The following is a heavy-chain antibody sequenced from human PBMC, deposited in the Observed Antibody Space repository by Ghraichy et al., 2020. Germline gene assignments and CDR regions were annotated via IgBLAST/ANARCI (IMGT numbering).Heavy chain of an antibody. CDR3: VHLARAYNGHDYLLYYFDF. J-gene: IGHJ4*02. Sequence: SGPTLVKPTQTLTLTCTFSGFSLRTTGAGVGWIRQPPVKAPEWLALIYWNDDKRSSPSLGSRLTITKDTSRNRVVLTMTNLDPVDTATYYCVHLARAYNGHDYLLYYFDFWGLGTLVTVSS. D-gene: IGHD5-12*01. CDR1: GFSLRTTGAG. V-gene: IGHV2-5*01. CDR2: IYWNDDK.